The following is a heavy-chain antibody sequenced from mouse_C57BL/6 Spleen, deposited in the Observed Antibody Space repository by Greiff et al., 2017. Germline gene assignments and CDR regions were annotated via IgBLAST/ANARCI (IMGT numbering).Heavy chain of an antibody. CDR3: ARSGYDYDTDY. D-gene: IGHD2-4*01. CDR1: GYTFTSYW. Sequence: VQLQQPGAELVMPGASVKLSCKASGYTFTSYWMHWVKQRPGQGLEWIGEIDPSDSYTNYNHKFKGKSTLTVDKSSSTAYMQLSSLISEDSAVYYCARSGYDYDTDYWGQGTTLTVSS. CDR2: IDPSDSYT. V-gene: IGHV1-69*01. J-gene: IGHJ2*01.